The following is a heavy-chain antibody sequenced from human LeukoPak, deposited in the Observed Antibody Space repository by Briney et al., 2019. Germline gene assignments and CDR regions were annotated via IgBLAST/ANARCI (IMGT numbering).Heavy chain of an antibody. D-gene: IGHD3-22*01. CDR3: ARGERYYYDSSGYYYD. CDR1: GYTFTSYD. V-gene: IGHV1-8*01. Sequence: ASVKVSCKASGYTFTSYDINWVRQATGQGLEWMGWMNPNSGNTGYAQKFQGRVTMTRNTSISTAYMELSSLRSEDTAVYYCARGERYYYDSSGYYYDWGQGTLVTVSS. CDR2: MNPNSGNT. J-gene: IGHJ4*02.